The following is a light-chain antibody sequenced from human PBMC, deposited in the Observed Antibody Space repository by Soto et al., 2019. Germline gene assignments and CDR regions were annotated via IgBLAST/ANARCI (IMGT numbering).Light chain of an antibody. CDR1: QSVSSN. J-gene: IGKJ2*01. CDR3: QQYNNLPPT. V-gene: IGKV3D-15*01. CDR2: GAS. Sequence: IVMTQSPATLSVAPGERATLSGRARQSVSSNLAWYQQKPGQAPRLLIYGASTRATGIPARFSGSGYGTEFTLTISSLQSEDFAFYYCQQYNNLPPTFGQGTKLEIK.